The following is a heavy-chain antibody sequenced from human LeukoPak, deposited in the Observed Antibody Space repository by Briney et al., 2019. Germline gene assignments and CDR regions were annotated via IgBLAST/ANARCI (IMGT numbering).Heavy chain of an antibody. V-gene: IGHV3-9*01. CDR2: ISWNSGSI. J-gene: IGHJ4*02. Sequence: SLRLSCAASGFTFDDYAMHWVRQAPGKGLEWVSGISWNSGSIGYADSVKGRFTISRDNAKNSLYLQMNGLRAEDTALYYCAKVEYGDYGAFDYWGQGTLVTVSS. CDR3: AKVEYGDYGAFDY. CDR1: GFTFDDYA. D-gene: IGHD4-17*01.